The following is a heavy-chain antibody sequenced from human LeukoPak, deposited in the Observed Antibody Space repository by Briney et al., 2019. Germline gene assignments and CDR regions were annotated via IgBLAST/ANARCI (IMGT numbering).Heavy chain of an antibody. V-gene: IGHV4-59*01. Sequence: NTSGTLSLTCTVSGGSISSFYWSWIRQPPGKGLEWIGYMSYSGTTKFNPSLKSRLTISMDTSKNQFSLKLSSVTAADTAVYYCAKYSGATGFDYWGQGTLVTVSS. CDR2: MSYSGTT. CDR3: AKYSGATGFDY. D-gene: IGHD5-12*01. CDR1: GGSISSFY. J-gene: IGHJ4*02.